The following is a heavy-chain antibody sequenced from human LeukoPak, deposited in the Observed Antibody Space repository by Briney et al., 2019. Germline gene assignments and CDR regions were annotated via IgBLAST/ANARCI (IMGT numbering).Heavy chain of an antibody. V-gene: IGHV3-23*01. CDR2: ISGSGTGT. CDR3: AKVSSSGWYAPFDY. Sequence: PGGSLRLSCAASGFTFSSYAMSWVRQAPGKGLEWVSSISGSGTGTYHADSVRGRFTISRDNPKNTLYLQMNSLRDEDTAVYYCAKVSSSGWYAPFDYWGQGTLVTVSS. J-gene: IGHJ4*02. D-gene: IGHD6-19*01. CDR1: GFTFSSYA.